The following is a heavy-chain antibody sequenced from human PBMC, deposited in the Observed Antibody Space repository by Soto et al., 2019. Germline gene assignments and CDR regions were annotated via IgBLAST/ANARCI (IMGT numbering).Heavy chain of an antibody. CDR3: ARKEVVGAYNWFDP. Sequence: ASVKFSCKASGYTFTGYYMHWVRQAPGQGLEWMGWINPNSGGTNYAQKFQGRVTMTRDTSISTAYMELSRLRSDDTAVYYCARKEVVGAYNWFDPWGQGTLVTVSS. D-gene: IGHD1-26*01. CDR2: INPNSGGT. V-gene: IGHV1-2*02. CDR1: GYTFTGYY. J-gene: IGHJ5*02.